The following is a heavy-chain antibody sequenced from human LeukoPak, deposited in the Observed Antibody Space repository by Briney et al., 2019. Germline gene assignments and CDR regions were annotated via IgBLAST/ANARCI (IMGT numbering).Heavy chain of an antibody. J-gene: IGHJ4*02. Sequence: PGGSVRLSCTASGFIASSNYMSWVRQAPGKGLEWVSLIYSGGSTYYADSVMGRSTISRDKSNNTLYLQMNSLRAEDTAVYYCATGGRSGVAFESWGQGTLVTASS. CDR1: GFIASSNY. CDR2: IYSGGST. D-gene: IGHD2-15*01. V-gene: IGHV3-53*01. CDR3: ATGGRSGVAFES.